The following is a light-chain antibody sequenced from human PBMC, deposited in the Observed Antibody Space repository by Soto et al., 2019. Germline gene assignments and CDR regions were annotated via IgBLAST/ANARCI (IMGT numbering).Light chain of an antibody. Sequence: EIVMTQSPATLSVSPGARATLSCRASQSVSSNLAWYQQKPGQAPRLLIYHASTRATGIPARFSGSGSGTEFTLTISSLQSEDFAVYYCQQYNKWPLTFGGGTKVEIK. V-gene: IGKV3-15*01. CDR2: HAS. CDR1: QSVSSN. J-gene: IGKJ4*01. CDR3: QQYNKWPLT.